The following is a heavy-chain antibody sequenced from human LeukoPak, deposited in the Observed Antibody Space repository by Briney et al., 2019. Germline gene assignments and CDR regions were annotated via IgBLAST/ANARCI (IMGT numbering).Heavy chain of an antibody. V-gene: IGHV3-30-3*01. CDR1: WFAFRNYY. CDR2: IALDGNNE. Sequence: GGALLPSFAAAWFAFRNYYMHWVRPAPGKGGGGGAVIALDGNNEYYADSVKGRFSLSRDNSMNTLYLQLNSLRTEDTAMYYCARAVGYSSSWYFGYYFDYWGQGTLVTVSS. J-gene: IGHJ4*02. D-gene: IGHD6-13*01. CDR3: ARAVGYSSSWYFGYYFDY.